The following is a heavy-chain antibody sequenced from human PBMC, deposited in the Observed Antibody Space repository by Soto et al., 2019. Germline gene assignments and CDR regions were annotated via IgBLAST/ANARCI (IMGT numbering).Heavy chain of an antibody. V-gene: IGHV1-69*01. CDR2: IIPIFGTA. CDR3: ARGTRITIFGVVKEWASVGMDV. J-gene: IGHJ6*02. CDR1: GGTFSSYA. D-gene: IGHD3-3*01. Sequence: VKVSCKASGGTFSSYAISWVRQAPGQGLEWMGGIIPIFGTANYAQKFQGRVTITADESTSTAYMELSSLRSEDTAVYYCARGTRITIFGVVKEWASVGMDVWGQGTTVTVSS.